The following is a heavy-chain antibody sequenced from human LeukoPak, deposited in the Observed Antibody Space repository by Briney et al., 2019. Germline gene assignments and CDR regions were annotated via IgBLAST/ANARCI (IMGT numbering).Heavy chain of an antibody. CDR1: GFTFSSYW. D-gene: IGHD3-22*01. J-gene: IGHJ4*02. Sequence: GGSLRLSCAASGFTFSSYWMHWVRQAPGKGLVWVSRLNIDGSSTSYADSVKGRFTISRDDAKDTLYLRMNSLRVEDTAVYYCARTYYDTTGPPGYWGQGTLVTVSS. V-gene: IGHV3-74*01. CDR2: LNIDGSST. CDR3: ARTYYDTTGPPGY.